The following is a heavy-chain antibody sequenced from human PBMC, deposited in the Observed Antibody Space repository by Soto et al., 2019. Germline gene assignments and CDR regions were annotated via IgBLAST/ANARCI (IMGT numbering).Heavy chain of an antibody. CDR2: IYHTGTT. D-gene: IGHD6-6*01. CDR1: GDSISSSTYY. V-gene: IGHV4-39*01. Sequence: SETLSLTCTVSGDSISSSTYYWGWIRQPPGKGLEWIGCIYHTGTTYYNPSLKSRVTISVDTSKNQFSLKLSSVTAADTAVYYCARPYFSSSSMFDYWGKGTLVTVS. J-gene: IGHJ4*02. CDR3: ARPYFSSSSMFDY.